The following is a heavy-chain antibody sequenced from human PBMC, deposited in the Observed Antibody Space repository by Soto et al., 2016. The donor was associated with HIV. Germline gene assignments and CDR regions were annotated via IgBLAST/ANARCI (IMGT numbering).Heavy chain of an antibody. D-gene: IGHD3-10*01. CDR1: GFTVSSNY. J-gene: IGHJ4*02. Sequence: EVQLVETGGGLIQPGGSLGLSCAASGFTVSSNYMSWVRQAPGKGLEWVSVIYSGGSTYYADSVKGRFTISRDNSKNTLYLQMNSLRAEDTAVYYCASTLGAYYFDYWGQGTLVTVSS. CDR3: ASTLGAYYFDY. CDR2: IYSGGST. V-gene: IGHV3-53*02.